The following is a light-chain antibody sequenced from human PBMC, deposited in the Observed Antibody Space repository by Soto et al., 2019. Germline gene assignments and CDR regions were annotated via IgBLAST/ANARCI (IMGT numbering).Light chain of an antibody. CDR1: SGDIGAYNY. J-gene: IGLJ2*01. CDR2: DVN. V-gene: IGLV2-11*01. CDR3: QVWDSSSDHVV. Sequence: QLVLTQPRSVSGSPGQSVTFSCTGTSGDIGAYNYVSWYQFHPGKAPKMIIYDVNKRPSGVPERFSGSNSGNTATLTISRVEAGDEADYYCQVWDSSSDHVVFGGGTKLTVL.